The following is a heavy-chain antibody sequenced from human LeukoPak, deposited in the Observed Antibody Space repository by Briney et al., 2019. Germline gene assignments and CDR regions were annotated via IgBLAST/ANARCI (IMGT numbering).Heavy chain of an antibody. Sequence: TGGFLRLSCAASEFAFRSYAMSWVGQAPGKGLKWVSGISGTGGITDYADSVKGRFTISRDNSKTTVYLQMNSLRAEDTAVYYFAKDRSCNDNVCHGDFYYWGQGALVTVSS. J-gene: IGHJ4*02. D-gene: IGHD3-3*01. CDR3: AKDRSCNDNVCHGDFYY. CDR2: ISGTGGIT. V-gene: IGHV3-23*01. CDR1: EFAFRSYA.